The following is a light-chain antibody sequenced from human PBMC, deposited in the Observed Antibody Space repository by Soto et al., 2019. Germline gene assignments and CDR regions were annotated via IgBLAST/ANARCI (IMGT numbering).Light chain of an antibody. Sequence: EIVMTQSPATLSVSPGERATLSCRASQSVSSNLAWYQQKPGQAPRLLIYGASTRATGIPARFSGSGSGTEFTLTMSSLQSEDFANYYCQQYDTYFRYTFGQGTKLDIK. CDR2: GAS. CDR1: QSVSSN. V-gene: IGKV3-15*01. J-gene: IGKJ2*01. CDR3: QQYDTYFRYT.